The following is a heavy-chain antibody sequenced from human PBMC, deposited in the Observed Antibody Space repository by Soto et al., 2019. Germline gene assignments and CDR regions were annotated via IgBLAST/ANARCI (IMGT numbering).Heavy chain of an antibody. J-gene: IGHJ6*02. CDR2: ISGSGGST. CDR1: GFTFSSYA. D-gene: IGHD2-2*01. CDR3: ANPGYCSSTRCWLPDYYYYGMDV. V-gene: IGHV3-23*01. Sequence: PGGSLRLSCAASGFTFSSYAMSWVRQAPGKGLEWVSAISGSGGSTYYADSVKGRFTISRDNSKNTLYLQMNSLRAEDTAVYYCANPGYCSSTRCWLPDYYYYGMDVWGQGTTVTISS.